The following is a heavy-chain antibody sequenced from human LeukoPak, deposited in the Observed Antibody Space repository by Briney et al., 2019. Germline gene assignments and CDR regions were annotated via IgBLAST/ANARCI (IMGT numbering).Heavy chain of an antibody. CDR1: GYTFTRYW. CDR3: ARPNGSGLDDASDI. J-gene: IGHJ3*02. CDR2: IYPADSDT. D-gene: IGHD3-10*01. V-gene: IGHV5-51*01. Sequence: GESLKISCKGSGYTFTRYWIGWVRQMPGKGLEWMGIIYPADSDTRYSPSFQGQVTISADKSIDTAYLQWSSLKASDTAMYYCARPNGSGLDDASDIWGQGTMVTVSS.